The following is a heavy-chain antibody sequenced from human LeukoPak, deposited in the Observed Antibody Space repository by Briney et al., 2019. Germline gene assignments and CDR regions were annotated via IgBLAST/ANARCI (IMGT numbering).Heavy chain of an antibody. CDR3: ARDPNGDYIGAFDM. V-gene: IGHV3-23*01. CDR1: GFTFSAYA. CDR2: IRGGGGSA. J-gene: IGHJ3*02. Sequence: GRSLSLSCTASGFTFSAYATMWVRQAPGKGPGWVSAIRGGGGSAFYADSVKGRFTISRDNSKYTLFLQMNSLRAEDTAVYYCARDPNGDYIGAFDMWGPGTMVTVSS. D-gene: IGHD4-17*01.